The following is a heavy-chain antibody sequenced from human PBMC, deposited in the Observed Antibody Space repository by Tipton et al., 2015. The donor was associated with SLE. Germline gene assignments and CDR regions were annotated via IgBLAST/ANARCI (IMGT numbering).Heavy chain of an antibody. D-gene: IGHD2-21*01. CDR1: GFTFSSYG. J-gene: IGHJ3*02. CDR3: AQAGGCGGDCSDAFDI. V-gene: IGHV3-30*02. CDR2: IRYDGSNK. Sequence: SLRLSCAASGFTFSSYGMHWVRQAPGKGLEWVAFIRYDGSNKYYADSVKGRFTISRDNSKNTLYLQMNSLRAEDTAVYYCAQAGGCGGDCSDAFDIWGQGTMVTVSS.